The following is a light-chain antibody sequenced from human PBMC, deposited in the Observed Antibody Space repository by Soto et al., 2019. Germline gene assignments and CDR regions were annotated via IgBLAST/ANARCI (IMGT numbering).Light chain of an antibody. J-gene: IGKJ1*01. V-gene: IGKV3-20*01. CDR1: QSVSSSY. Sequence: EIVLTQSPGTLSLSPGERATLSCRASQSVSSSYLAWYQQKPGQAPRLLIYGASSRATGIPDRFSGSGSGTDFTLTISRLEPEDFAVNYCQQYCSSPQTFGQGTKVEIK. CDR3: QQYCSSPQT. CDR2: GAS.